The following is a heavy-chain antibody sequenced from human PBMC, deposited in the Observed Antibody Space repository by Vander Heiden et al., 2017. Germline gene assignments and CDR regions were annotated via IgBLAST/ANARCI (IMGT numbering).Heavy chain of an antibody. J-gene: IGHJ4*02. CDR2: IIPILGIA. D-gene: IGHD3-9*01. CDR1: GGTFSSYD. Sequence: QVQLVQSGAEVKKPGSSVKVSCKASGGTFSSYDISWVRQAPGQGLEWMGGIIPILGIANYAQKFQGRVTITADKSTSTAYMELSSLRSEDTAVYYCARKYYDILTGYYTGNFDYWGQGTLVTVSS. V-gene: IGHV1-69*10. CDR3: ARKYYDILTGYYTGNFDY.